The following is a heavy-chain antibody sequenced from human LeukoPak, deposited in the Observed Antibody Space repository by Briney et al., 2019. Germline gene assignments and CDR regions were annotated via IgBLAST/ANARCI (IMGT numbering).Heavy chain of an antibody. CDR2: INPNSGGT. Sequence: GASVKVSCKASGYTFTGYYMHWVRQAPGQGLEWMGWINPNSGGTNYAQKFQGRVTMTRDTSISTAYMELSRLRSDDTAVYYCARDYYDSSGYPERIDYWGQGTLVTVSS. D-gene: IGHD3-22*01. CDR3: ARDYYDSSGYPERIDY. V-gene: IGHV1-2*02. J-gene: IGHJ4*02. CDR1: GYTFTGYY.